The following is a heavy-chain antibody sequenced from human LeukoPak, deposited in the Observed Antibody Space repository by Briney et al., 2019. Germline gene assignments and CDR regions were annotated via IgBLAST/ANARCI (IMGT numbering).Heavy chain of an antibody. CDR1: EFTVSRNY. V-gene: IGHV3-53*01. J-gene: IGHJ4*02. Sequence: PGVSLRLSCTASEFTVSRNYMLWVRQAPGERVEWLSLIFSNGDPHYADSVKGRFPISRDTSKNTVSLQINSLRVEDTAMYYCTRDQMNYWGQGTLVTVSS. CDR2: IFSNGDP. D-gene: IGHD5-24*01. CDR3: TRDQMNY.